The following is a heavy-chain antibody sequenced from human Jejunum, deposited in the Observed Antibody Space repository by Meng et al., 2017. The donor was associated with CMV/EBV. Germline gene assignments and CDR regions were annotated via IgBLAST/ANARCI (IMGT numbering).Heavy chain of an antibody. CDR3: ASGTPGRSYCDY. Sequence: HVLLVQSGPGVQKPGASVNVSCKTSGYTFMEHGISWVRQAPGQGLEWMGWFVNYVDTYPAPKFQGRVTMTTDTHTNTAFMELRSLTSDDTAVYYCASGTPGRSYCDYWGQGTLVTVSS. V-gene: IGHV1-18*01. CDR2: FVNYVDT. D-gene: IGHD2-15*01. CDR1: GYTFMEHG. J-gene: IGHJ4*02.